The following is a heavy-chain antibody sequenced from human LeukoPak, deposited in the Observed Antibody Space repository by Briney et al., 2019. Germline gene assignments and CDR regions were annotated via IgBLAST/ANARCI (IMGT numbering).Heavy chain of an antibody. CDR1: GFTFSSYA. D-gene: IGHD3-10*01. Sequence: GGSLRLSCAASGFTFSSYAMSWVRQAPGKGLEWVSAISGSGGSTYYADSVKGRFTISRDNSKNTLYLQMNSLRAEDTAVYYCAKGTGGLYYYYYYMGVWGKGTTVTVSS. V-gene: IGHV3-23*01. J-gene: IGHJ6*03. CDR3: AKGTGGLYYYYYYMGV. CDR2: ISGSGGST.